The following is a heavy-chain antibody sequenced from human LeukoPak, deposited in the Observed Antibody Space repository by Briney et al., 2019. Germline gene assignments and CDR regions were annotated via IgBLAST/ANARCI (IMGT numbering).Heavy chain of an antibody. J-gene: IGHJ6*03. CDR2: INPNSGGT. CDR1: GYTFTGYY. Sequence: ASVKVSCKASGYTFTGYYMHWVRQAPGQGLEWMGWINPNSGGTNYAQKFQGRVTMTRDTSISTAYMELSRLRSDDTAVYYCARDVYYYYYMDVWGKGTMVTVSS. V-gene: IGHV1-2*02. CDR3: ARDVYYYYYMDV.